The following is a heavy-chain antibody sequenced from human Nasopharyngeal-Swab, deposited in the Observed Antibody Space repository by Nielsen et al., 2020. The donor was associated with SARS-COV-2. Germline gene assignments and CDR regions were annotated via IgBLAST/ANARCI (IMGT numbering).Heavy chain of an antibody. Sequence: GASLQISCQGSGYSFTSYWIGWVRQMPGKGLEWMGIIYPGDSDTRYRPSFQGQVTISADKSISTAYLQWSSLKASDTAMYYCARHEGYGGNPWFDPWGQGTLVTVSS. D-gene: IGHD4-23*01. CDR3: ARHEGYGGNPWFDP. J-gene: IGHJ5*02. CDR2: IYPGDSDT. CDR1: GYSFTSYW. V-gene: IGHV5-51*01.